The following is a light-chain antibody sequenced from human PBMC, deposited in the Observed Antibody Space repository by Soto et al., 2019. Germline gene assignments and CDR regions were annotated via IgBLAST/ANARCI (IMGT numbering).Light chain of an antibody. Sequence: DIQLTQSPSFLSASVGDRVTITCRASQGINHYLAWYQQKPGKAPNLLIYVASTLQSGVPSRFSGSGSGTEFTLTISSLQPEDLATYYCQQLFSFPPTFGQGTRLEIK. CDR1: QGINHY. J-gene: IGKJ5*01. CDR2: VAS. CDR3: QQLFSFPPT. V-gene: IGKV1-9*01.